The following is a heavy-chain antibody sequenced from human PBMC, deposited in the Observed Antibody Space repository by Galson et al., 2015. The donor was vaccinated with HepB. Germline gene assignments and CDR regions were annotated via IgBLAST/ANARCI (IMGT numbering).Heavy chain of an antibody. D-gene: IGHD3-16*01. CDR3: ALTGLRSPPTAIDY. J-gene: IGHJ4*02. CDR2: IYSGGST. CDR1: GFTVDSNY. Sequence: LRLSCAASGFTVDSNYMTWVRQAPGKGLEWVSLIYSGGSTYYAESVKGRFIISRDISKNALYLQMNTLRAEDTGVYYCALTGLRSPPTAIDYWGQGTLVTVSS. V-gene: IGHV3-66*01.